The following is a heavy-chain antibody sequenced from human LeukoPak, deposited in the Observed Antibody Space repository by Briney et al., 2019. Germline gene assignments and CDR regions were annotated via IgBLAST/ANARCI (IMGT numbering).Heavy chain of an antibody. V-gene: IGHV1-46*01. Sequence: ASLKVSCKASGYTFTSYYIHWVRQAPGQGLEWMGIINPSGGSITYAQKFQDRVTMARDTSTSTVYMELSSLRSDDTAMYYCVRNSGSGFDYWGQGTLVTVSS. J-gene: IGHJ4*02. CDR2: INPSGGSI. D-gene: IGHD1-26*01. CDR1: GYTFTSYY. CDR3: VRNSGSGFDY.